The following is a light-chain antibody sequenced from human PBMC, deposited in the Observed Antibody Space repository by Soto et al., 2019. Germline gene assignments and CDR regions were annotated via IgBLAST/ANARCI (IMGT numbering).Light chain of an antibody. Sequence: QSALTQPPSVSGAPGQRVTISCTGNFANVGARYGVHWYQQLPGTAPKVLIYGNNNRPSGVPDRFSGSQSGTSASLDITGLQGEDEADYYCQSYDNSLSGWVFGGGTQLTVL. CDR1: FANVGARYG. CDR3: QSYDNSLSGWV. CDR2: GNN. J-gene: IGLJ3*02. V-gene: IGLV1-40*01.